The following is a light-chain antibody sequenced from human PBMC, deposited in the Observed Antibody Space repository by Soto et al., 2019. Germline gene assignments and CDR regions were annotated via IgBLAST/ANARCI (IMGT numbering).Light chain of an antibody. CDR3: QQYVNSVT. J-gene: IGKJ4*01. CDR1: ESVSSNY. CDR2: GAS. Sequence: EIVLTQSPDTLSLSPGQRATLSCRASESVSSNYLAWYQQKPGQAPRLLIYGASSMVTGIPDRFSGSGSGTDFTLTISRLEPEDFAFYYCQQYVNSVTFGGGTKVEIK. V-gene: IGKV3-20*01.